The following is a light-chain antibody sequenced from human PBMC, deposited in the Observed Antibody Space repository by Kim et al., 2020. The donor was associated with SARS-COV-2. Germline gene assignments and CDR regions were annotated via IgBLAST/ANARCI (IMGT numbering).Light chain of an antibody. Sequence: GDRVAITCRASQRISYALAGYQQRPGKAPTLGIYEASSLESGVTARFSGTGSWTEFTLTISSLQPYGGASYDSEHYDTYYQTFAAGTKA. CDR3: EHYDTYYQT. V-gene: IGKV1-5*01. J-gene: IGKJ4*02. CDR2: EAS. CDR1: QRISYA.